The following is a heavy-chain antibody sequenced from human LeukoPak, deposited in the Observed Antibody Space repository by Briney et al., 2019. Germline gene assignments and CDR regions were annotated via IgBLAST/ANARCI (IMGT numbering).Heavy chain of an antibody. D-gene: IGHD3-22*01. Sequence: WASVKVSCKASGGTFSNYDFTFTSYAITWVRQAPGQGLEWMGGIIPIYGRADYPQKFQGRVTITADESTRTVTMQLSSLSSEDTAVYYCAGFFYDNSNAAFDIWGQGAVVTVS. CDR3: AGFFYDNSNAAFDI. CDR2: IIPIYGRA. J-gene: IGHJ3*02. V-gene: IGHV1-69*13. CDR1: GGTFSNYDFTFTSYA.